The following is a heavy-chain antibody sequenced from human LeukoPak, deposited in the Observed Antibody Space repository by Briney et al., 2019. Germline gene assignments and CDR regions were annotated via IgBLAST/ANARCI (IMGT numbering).Heavy chain of an antibody. D-gene: IGHD3-10*01. CDR3: ARDRGVDYPYIGY. V-gene: IGHV3-21*01. CDR2: ISTTSSYI. CDR1: GFIFSTYS. J-gene: IGHJ4*02. Sequence: GGSLRLSCAASGFIFSTYSMNWVRQAPGKGLEWVSSISTTSSYIYYADSVKGRFTISRDNSKNTLYLQMSSLRAEDTAVYYCARDRGVDYPYIGYWGQGTLVTVSS.